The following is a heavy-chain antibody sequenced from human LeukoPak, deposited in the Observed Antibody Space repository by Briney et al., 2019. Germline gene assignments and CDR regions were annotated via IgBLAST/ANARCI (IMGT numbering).Heavy chain of an antibody. CDR3: ARDDRDGYNFVY. Sequence: GASVKVSCKVSGYTLTQLSMHWVRQAPGKGLEWMGGFDPEDGETIYAQKFQGRVTMTADTSTDTAYMELSSLRSEDTAVYYCARDDRDGYNFVYWGQGTLVTVSS. V-gene: IGHV1-24*01. CDR1: GYTLTQLS. D-gene: IGHD5-24*01. J-gene: IGHJ4*02. CDR2: FDPEDGET.